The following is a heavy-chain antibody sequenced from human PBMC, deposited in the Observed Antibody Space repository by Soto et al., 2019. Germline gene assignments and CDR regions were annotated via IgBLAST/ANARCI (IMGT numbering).Heavy chain of an antibody. D-gene: IGHD1-1*01. V-gene: IGHV3-33*01. CDR3: ARDGWKDDYYCYYGMDV. Sequence: QVQLVESGGGVVQPGRSLRLSCAASGFTFSSYGMHWVRQAPGKGLEWVAVIWYDGSNKYYADSVKGRFTISRDNSKNTLYLQMNSLRAEDTAVYYCARDGWKDDYYCYYGMDVWGPGTTVTVSS. CDR1: GFTFSSYG. CDR2: IWYDGSNK. J-gene: IGHJ6*02.